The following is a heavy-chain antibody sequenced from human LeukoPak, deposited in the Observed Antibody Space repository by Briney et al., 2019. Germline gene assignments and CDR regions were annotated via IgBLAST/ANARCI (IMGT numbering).Heavy chain of an antibody. CDR3: ARSSRYCSSTSCHGFDY. CDR2: IYYSGST. Sequence: SETLSLTCAVYGGSFSGYYWSWIRQPPGKGLEWIGYIYYSGSTNYNPSLKSRVTISVDTSKNQFSLKLSSVTAADTAVYYCARSSRYCSSTSCHGFDYWGQGTLVTVSS. D-gene: IGHD2-2*01. CDR1: GGSFSGYY. V-gene: IGHV4-59*01. J-gene: IGHJ4*02.